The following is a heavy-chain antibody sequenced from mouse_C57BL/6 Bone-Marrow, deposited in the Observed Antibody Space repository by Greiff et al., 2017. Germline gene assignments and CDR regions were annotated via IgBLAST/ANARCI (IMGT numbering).Heavy chain of an antibody. J-gene: IGHJ4*01. V-gene: IGHV1-15*01. Sequence: QVQLQQSGAELVRPGASVTLSCKASGYTFTDYEMHWVKQTPVNGLEWIGAIDPETGGTAYHQKFKGKAILTADKSSSTAYMELRSLTSEDSAVYYCTSPNWDNAMDYWVQGTSVTVSS. CDR1: GYTFTDYE. CDR3: TSPNWDNAMDY. D-gene: IGHD4-1*02. CDR2: IDPETGGT.